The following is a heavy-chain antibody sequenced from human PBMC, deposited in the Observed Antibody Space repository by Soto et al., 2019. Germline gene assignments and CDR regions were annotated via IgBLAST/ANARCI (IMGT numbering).Heavy chain of an antibody. D-gene: IGHD3-10*01. J-gene: IGHJ6*02. V-gene: IGHV4-59*01. CDR1: GGSISRYY. CDR2: NYYSGST. Sequence: SETLSLTCTVSGGSISRYYWSWIRQTPGKGLVWIGYNYYSGSTNYNPSLKSRVTIYVDTSKHHLSLKLSSETAADTDVHYFGRFGAGGGPYYYYYGIDVWGQATTVTVS. CDR3: GRFGAGGGPYYYYYGIDV.